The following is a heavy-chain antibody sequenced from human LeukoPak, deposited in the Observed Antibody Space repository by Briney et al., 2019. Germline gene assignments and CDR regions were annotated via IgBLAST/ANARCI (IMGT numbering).Heavy chain of an antibody. Sequence: ASVKVSCKASGYTFTSYGISWVRQAPGQGLEWMGWISAYNGNTNYAQKLQGRVTMTTDTSTSTAYMELRSLRSDDTAVYYCARDQSSSWYDYFDYWGQGTLVTVSS. CDR3: ARDQSSSWYDYFDY. J-gene: IGHJ4*02. CDR2: ISAYNGNT. V-gene: IGHV1-18*01. D-gene: IGHD6-13*01. CDR1: GYTFTSYG.